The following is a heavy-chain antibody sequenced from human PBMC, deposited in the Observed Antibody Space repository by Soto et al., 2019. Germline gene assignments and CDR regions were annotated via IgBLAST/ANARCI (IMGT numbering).Heavy chain of an antibody. V-gene: IGHV3-48*01. CDR2: ISSSGSTI. D-gene: IGHD2-15*01. Sequence: GGSLRLSCAASGFTFSSYSMNWVRQAPGKGLEWVSYISSSGSTIYYADSVKGRFTISRDNSKNTLYLQMNSLRAEDTAVYYCAKDYCSGGSCSKYYYGMDVWGQGTTVTVSS. J-gene: IGHJ6*02. CDR3: AKDYCSGGSCSKYYYGMDV. CDR1: GFTFSSYS.